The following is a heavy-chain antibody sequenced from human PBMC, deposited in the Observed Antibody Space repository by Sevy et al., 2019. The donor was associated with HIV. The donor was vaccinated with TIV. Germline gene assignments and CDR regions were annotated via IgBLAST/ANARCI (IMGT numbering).Heavy chain of an antibody. CDR3: TRVYSGYGTFDT. V-gene: IGHV4-39*01. J-gene: IGHJ4*02. D-gene: IGHD5-12*01. CDR2: INYSGNT. CDR1: GDSMSSSSYH. Sequence: SETLSLTCTVSGDSMSSSSYHWGWIRQPPGKGLEWIGNINYSGNTYYNSSLKSRVTISVDTSKNQFSLKLSSVTAADTAVYYCTRVYSGYGTFDTWGQGTLVTVSS.